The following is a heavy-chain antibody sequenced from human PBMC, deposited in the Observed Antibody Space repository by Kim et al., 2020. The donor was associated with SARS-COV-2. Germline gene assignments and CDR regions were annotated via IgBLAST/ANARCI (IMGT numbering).Heavy chain of an antibody. CDR2: ISDSCGST. Sequence: EGSLRLSCTASGFTFSSYAMSWVRQAPVKGLEWVSAISDSCGSTSYADSVKGRFTISRDNSKNTLYLQMTSLRAEDTAVYYCATHYLGAHDYGDYPYYFDYWGEGTLVTVSS. CDR1: GFTFSSYA. V-gene: IGHV3-23*01. J-gene: IGHJ4*02. D-gene: IGHD4-17*01. CDR3: ATHYLGAHDYGDYPYYFDY.